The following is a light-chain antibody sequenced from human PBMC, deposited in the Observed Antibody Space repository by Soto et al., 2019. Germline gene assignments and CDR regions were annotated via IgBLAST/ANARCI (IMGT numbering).Light chain of an antibody. CDR3: QQYGNSPWT. V-gene: IGKV3-20*01. CDR1: QSVSSSY. J-gene: IGKJ1*01. Sequence: EIFLTQSPAILSVGRGERATLSWRAGQSVSSSYLAWYQQKPGQAPRLLIYGASSRATGIPDRFSGSGSGTDFTLTISRLEPEDFAVYYCQQYGNSPWTFGQGTKVDIK. CDR2: GAS.